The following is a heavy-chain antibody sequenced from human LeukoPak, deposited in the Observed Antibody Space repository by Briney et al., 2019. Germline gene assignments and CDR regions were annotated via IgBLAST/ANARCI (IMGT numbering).Heavy chain of an antibody. CDR3: ARDYYGSGSYYKPFDY. D-gene: IGHD3-10*01. J-gene: IGHJ4*02. V-gene: IGHV1-69*13. CDR1: GGTFSSYA. CDR2: IIPIFGTA. Sequence: ASVKVSCKASGGTFSSYAISWVRQAPGQGLEWMGGIIPIFGTANYAQKFQGRVTITADESTSTAYMELSSLRSEDTVVYYCARDYYGSGSYYKPFDYWGQGTLVTVSS.